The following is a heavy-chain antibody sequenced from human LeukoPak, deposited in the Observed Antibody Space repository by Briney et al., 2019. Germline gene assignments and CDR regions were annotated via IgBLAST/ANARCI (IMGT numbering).Heavy chain of an antibody. J-gene: IGHJ4*02. V-gene: IGHV3-48*02. CDR3: ARSRNTDY. CDR2: ISSSSTI. CDR1: GFTFSSYS. Sequence: GGSLRLSCAASGFTFSSYSMNWVRQAPGKGLEWVSYISSSSTIYYADSVKGRFTISRDNAKNSLYLQMNSLRDEDTAVYYCARSRNTDYWGQGTLVTVSS. D-gene: IGHD1-14*01.